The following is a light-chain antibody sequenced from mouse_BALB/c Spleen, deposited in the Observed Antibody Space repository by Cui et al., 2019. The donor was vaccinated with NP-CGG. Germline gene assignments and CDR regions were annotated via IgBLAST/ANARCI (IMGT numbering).Light chain of an antibody. V-gene: IGLV1*01. CDR3: ALWYSNHWV. J-gene: IGLJ1*01. CDR2: GTN. CDR1: TGAVTTSNY. Sequence: QAVVTQESALTTSPGETVTLTCRSSTGAVTTSNYANWVQEKPDHLFTGLMGGTNNRAPGVPARFSGSLIVDKAALTITGAQTEDEAIYFCALWYSNHWVFGGGTKLTVL.